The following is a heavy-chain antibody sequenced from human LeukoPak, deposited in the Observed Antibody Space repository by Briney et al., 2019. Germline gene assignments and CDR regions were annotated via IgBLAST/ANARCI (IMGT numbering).Heavy chain of an antibody. V-gene: IGHV1-69*02. CDR2: IIPILGIA. Sequence: SVNLSCKASGGTFSSYTISWVRQAPGQGLEWMGRIIPILGIANYAQKFPGRVTITADKSTSTAYMELSSLRSEDTAVYYCASLGRLIDYWGQGTLVTVSS. CDR3: ASLGRLIDY. J-gene: IGHJ4*02. CDR1: GGTFSSYT. D-gene: IGHD3-16*01.